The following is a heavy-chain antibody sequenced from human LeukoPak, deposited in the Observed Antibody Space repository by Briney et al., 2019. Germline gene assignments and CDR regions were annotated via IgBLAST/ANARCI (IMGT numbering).Heavy chain of an antibody. D-gene: IGHD3-22*01. CDR2: IKKDGSEK. V-gene: IGHV3-7*01. CDR1: ELIFSDFS. J-gene: IGHJ4*02. Sequence: GGSLRLSCVASELIFSDFSMTWVRHSRGKGPEWVATIKKDGSEKYYVDSVKGRFTISRDNAKNSLYLQMNSLRAEDTAVYYCARGYSSGYFDYWGQGTLVTVSS. CDR3: ARGYSSGYFDY.